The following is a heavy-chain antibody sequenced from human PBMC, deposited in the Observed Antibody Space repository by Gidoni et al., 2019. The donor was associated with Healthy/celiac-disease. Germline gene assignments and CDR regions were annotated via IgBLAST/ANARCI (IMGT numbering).Heavy chain of an antibody. Sequence: QVQLVQSGAEVKKPGASVKVSCKASGYTFTRYYMHWVRQAPGQGLEWMGIINPSGGSTSYAQNFQGRVTMTRETSTSTVYMELSSLRSEDTAVYYCARANQKTVTTDPLMGYWGQGTLVTVSS. V-gene: IGHV1-46*01. CDR3: ARANQKTVTTDPLMGY. CDR1: GYTFTRYY. J-gene: IGHJ4*02. D-gene: IGHD4-17*01. CDR2: INPSGGST.